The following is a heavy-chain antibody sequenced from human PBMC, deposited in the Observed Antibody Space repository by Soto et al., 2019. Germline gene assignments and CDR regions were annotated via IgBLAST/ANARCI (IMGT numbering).Heavy chain of an antibody. D-gene: IGHD3-10*01. J-gene: IGHJ5*02. CDR3: ARCIGYYGSGRFDP. CDR1: GGSFSGYY. CDR2: INHSGST. V-gene: IGHV4-34*01. Sequence: QVQLQQWGAGLLKPSETLSLTCAVYGGSFSGYYWSWIRQPPGKGLEWIGEINHSGSTNYNPSLKSRVTISVDTSKNQFSLKLSSVTAADTAVYYCARCIGYYGSGRFDPWGQGTLVTVSS.